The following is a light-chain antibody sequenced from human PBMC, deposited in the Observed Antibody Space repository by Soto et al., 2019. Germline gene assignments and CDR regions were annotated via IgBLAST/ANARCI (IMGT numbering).Light chain of an antibody. CDR1: QDISRY. Sequence: DIQLTQSPSFVSASVGERVTITCRASQDISRYLAWYQQKPGEAPKLLISAASTLQSGVPSRFSGSGSGTEFTLTVSYLLPEDFATYYCQQLYSYSSFGQGTRLGNK. J-gene: IGKJ5*01. CDR2: AAS. V-gene: IGKV1-9*01. CDR3: QQLYSYSS.